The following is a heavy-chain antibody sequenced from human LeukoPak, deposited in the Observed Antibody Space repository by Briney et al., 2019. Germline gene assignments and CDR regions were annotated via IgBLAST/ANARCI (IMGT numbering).Heavy chain of an antibody. Sequence: SETLSLTCAVYGGSFSGYYWSWIRQPPGKGLEWIGYIYYSGSTNYNPSLKSRVTISVDTSKNQFSLKLSSVTAADTAVYYCASGTGGYWGQGTLVTVSS. J-gene: IGHJ4*02. CDR2: IYYSGST. D-gene: IGHD3-10*01. CDR1: GGSFSGYY. CDR3: ASGTGGY. V-gene: IGHV4-59*01.